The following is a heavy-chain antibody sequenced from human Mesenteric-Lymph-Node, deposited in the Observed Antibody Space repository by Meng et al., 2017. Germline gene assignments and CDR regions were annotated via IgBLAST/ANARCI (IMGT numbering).Heavy chain of an antibody. J-gene: IGHJ4*02. V-gene: IGHV1-2*06. CDR2: INLNSGGT. CDR1: GYTFTGYY. Sequence: QVQLVQPGAEAKKPGASVKVSCKASGYTFTGYYIHWVRQAPGQGLEWMGRINLNSGGTNYVQKFQGRVTMTWDTSISAAQMELSSLRSDDTAVYYCAAFYYESSGYFRADYWGQGILVTVSS. CDR3: AAFYYESSGYFRADY. D-gene: IGHD3-22*01.